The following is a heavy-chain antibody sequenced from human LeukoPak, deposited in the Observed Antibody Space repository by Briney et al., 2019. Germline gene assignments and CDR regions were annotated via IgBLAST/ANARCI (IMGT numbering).Heavy chain of an antibody. J-gene: IGHJ3*02. CDR2: IYYSGNT. V-gene: IGHV4-59*08. CDR1: GGSISSHY. CDR3: ARQDCSGGSCFAFDI. D-gene: IGHD2-15*01. Sequence: SETLSLTCNVSGGSISSHYWGWIRQPPGKGLEWMGYIYYSGNTNYNPSLKSRVTISVDTSKNQFSLKLSSVTAADTAVYYCARQDCSGGSCFAFDIWGQGTMVTVSS.